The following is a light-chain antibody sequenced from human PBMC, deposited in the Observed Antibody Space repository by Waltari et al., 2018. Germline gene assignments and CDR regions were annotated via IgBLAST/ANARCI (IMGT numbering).Light chain of an antibody. Sequence: QMTQSPSSLSASVGDRVTITFRASQTIDYLSWYQHKPWEAPKLLIYETSTWQSGVPTRFSGSKFGTTFILTISSLQPEDFATYFCQPNYDTPRTFGQGTKVDIK. CDR3: QPNYDTPRT. CDR1: QTIDY. V-gene: IGKV1-39*01. CDR2: ETS. J-gene: IGKJ2*02.